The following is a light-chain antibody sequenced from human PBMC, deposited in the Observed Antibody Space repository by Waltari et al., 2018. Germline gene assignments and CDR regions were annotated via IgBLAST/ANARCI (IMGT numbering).Light chain of an antibody. CDR3: QQYNEWFPWT. Sequence: EIMMTQYPDTLSVSPAEIPTLPCRASRSVGSNLAWYQIKPGQAPRLLIFDTSTRATGIPGRFSGSGSGTDFTLTISSLQSEDFAIYYCQQYNEWFPWTFGQGTKVEVK. J-gene: IGKJ1*01. CDR2: DTS. V-gene: IGKV3-15*01. CDR1: RSVGSN.